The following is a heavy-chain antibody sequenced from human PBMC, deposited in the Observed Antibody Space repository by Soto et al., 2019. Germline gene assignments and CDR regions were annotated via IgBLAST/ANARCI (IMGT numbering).Heavy chain of an antibody. Sequence: GGSLRLSCAASGFTFSSYAMSWVRQAPGKGLEWVSGISGGGGSTYYADSVKGRFTISRDNSKNTLYLQMNSLRAEDTAVYYCAKIAYYDILSGSRKYNWFDPWGQGTLVTVSS. V-gene: IGHV3-23*01. CDR1: GFTFSSYA. J-gene: IGHJ5*02. CDR3: AKIAYYDILSGSRKYNWFDP. CDR2: ISGGGGST. D-gene: IGHD3-9*01.